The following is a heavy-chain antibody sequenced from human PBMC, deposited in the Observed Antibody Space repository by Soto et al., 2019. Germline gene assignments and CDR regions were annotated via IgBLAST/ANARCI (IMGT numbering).Heavy chain of an antibody. Sequence: EVQLVESGGGLVQTGGSLRLSCAASGFTFNTYWMHWFRQAPGKGLVWVSRINSGGGTTTYADSVKGRFTISRDNAKNTLFLQMNGLRAEDTAVYYCARWFPYGNFDYFDYWGQGTQVTVSS. D-gene: IGHD3-10*01. CDR3: ARWFPYGNFDYFDY. CDR1: GFTFNTYW. CDR2: INSGGGTT. J-gene: IGHJ4*02. V-gene: IGHV3-74*01.